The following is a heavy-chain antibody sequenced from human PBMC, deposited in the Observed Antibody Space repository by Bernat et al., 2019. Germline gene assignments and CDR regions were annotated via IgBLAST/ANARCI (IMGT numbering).Heavy chain of an antibody. D-gene: IGHD2-15*01. V-gene: IGHV4-4*02. CDR2: IYHSGST. Sequence: VQLLESGGGLVQPGGSLRLSCAASGFTFGSYALSWVRQAPGKGLEWIGEIYHSGSTNYNPSLKSRVTISVDKSKNQFSLKLSSVTAADTAVYYCARGPVVVRWVFDYWGQGTLVTVSS. CDR1: GFTFGSYAL. J-gene: IGHJ4*02. CDR3: ARGPVVVRWVFDY.